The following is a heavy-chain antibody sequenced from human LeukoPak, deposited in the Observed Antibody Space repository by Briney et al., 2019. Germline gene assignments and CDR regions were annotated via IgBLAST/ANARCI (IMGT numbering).Heavy chain of an antibody. CDR2: IKQDGSEK. Sequence: PGGSLRLSCAASGFTFSSYWMSWVRQAPGKGLEWVANIKQDGSEKYYVDSVKGRFTISRDNAKNSLYLQMNSLRAEDTAVYYCAKEPHYYDSSGYYYRADAFDIWGQGTMVTVSS. V-gene: IGHV3-7*01. D-gene: IGHD3-22*01. CDR3: AKEPHYYDSSGYYYRADAFDI. J-gene: IGHJ3*02. CDR1: GFTFSSYW.